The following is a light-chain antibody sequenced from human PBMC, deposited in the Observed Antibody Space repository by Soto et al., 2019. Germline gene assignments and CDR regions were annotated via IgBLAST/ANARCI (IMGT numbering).Light chain of an antibody. CDR2: KAS. V-gene: IGKV1-5*03. CDR3: QQYINRWT. CDR1: QSISTW. J-gene: IGKJ1*01. Sequence: DIQMTQSPSTLSASVGDRGTITCRASQSISTWLAWYQQKPGKAPKLLIYKASSLESGVPSRFSGSGSGTEFTLTISSLQPDDSATYYCQQYINRWTFGQGTKVEIK.